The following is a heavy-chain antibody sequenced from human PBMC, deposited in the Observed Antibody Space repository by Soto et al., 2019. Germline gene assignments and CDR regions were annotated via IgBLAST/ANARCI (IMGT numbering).Heavy chain of an antibody. J-gene: IGHJ3*02. Sequence: PGGSLRLSCAASGFTFSSYAMSWVRQAPGKGLEWVSAISGSGGSTYYADSVKGRFTISRDNSKNTLYLQMNSLRAEDTAVYYCASDQNILTGYSSVRDFDIWGQETMVTVSS. CDR2: ISGSGGST. CDR1: GFTFSSYA. D-gene: IGHD3-9*01. V-gene: IGHV3-23*01. CDR3: ASDQNILTGYSSVRDFDI.